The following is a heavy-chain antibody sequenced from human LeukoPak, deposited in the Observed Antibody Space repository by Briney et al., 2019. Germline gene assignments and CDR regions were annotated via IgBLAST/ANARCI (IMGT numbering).Heavy chain of an antibody. Sequence: SETLSLTCTVSGGSISSYYWSWIRQPPGKGLEWIGYIYYSGSTNYNPSLKSRVTISVDMSKNQFSLKLSSVTAADTAVYYCARVYGSGNDYWGQGTLVTVSS. J-gene: IGHJ4*02. CDR1: GGSISSYY. CDR2: IYYSGST. CDR3: ARVYGSGNDY. V-gene: IGHV4-59*01. D-gene: IGHD3-10*01.